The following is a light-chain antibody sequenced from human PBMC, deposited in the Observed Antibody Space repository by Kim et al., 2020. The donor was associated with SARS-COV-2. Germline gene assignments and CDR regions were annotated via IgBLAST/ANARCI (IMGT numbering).Light chain of an antibody. V-gene: IGLV3-21*03. CDR2: DDS. J-gene: IGLJ2*01. CDR1: NIGSKS. Sequence: PGKTARITCGGNNIGSKSVHWYQQKPGQAPLLVVYDDSDRPSGIPERFSGSNSGNTATLTISRVEAGDEADYYCQVWDSSSDHHVVFGGGTQLTVL. CDR3: QVWDSSSDHHVV.